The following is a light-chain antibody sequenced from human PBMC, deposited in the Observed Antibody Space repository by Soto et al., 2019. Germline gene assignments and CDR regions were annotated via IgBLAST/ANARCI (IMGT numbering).Light chain of an antibody. CDR2: KVS. Sequence: DVVMTQSPLSLPVTLGQPASISCRSSQSLVHGDGNTYLSWFQQRPGQSPRRLIYKVSDRDSGVPDRFSGSGSGTDCTLKISRVEAEDVGGYFCMQATHWPYTFGQGTKLEIK. J-gene: IGKJ2*01. V-gene: IGKV2-30*02. CDR3: MQATHWPYT. CDR1: QSLVHGDGNTY.